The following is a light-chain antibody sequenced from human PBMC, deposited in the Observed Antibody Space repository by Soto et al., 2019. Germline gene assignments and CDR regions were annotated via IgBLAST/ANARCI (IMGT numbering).Light chain of an antibody. CDR3: SSYAGSNNYV. J-gene: IGLJ1*01. V-gene: IGLV2-8*01. CDR2: EVS. CDR1: SSDVGGYNY. Sequence: QSALTQPPFASGSPGQSVTISCTGTSSDVGGYNYVSWYQQHPGKAPKLMIYEVSKRTSGVPDRFSGSKSGNTASLTVSGLQAEDEADYYCSSYAGSNNYVFGTGTKVTVL.